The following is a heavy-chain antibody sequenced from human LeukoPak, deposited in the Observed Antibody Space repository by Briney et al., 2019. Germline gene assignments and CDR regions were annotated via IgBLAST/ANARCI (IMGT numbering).Heavy chain of an antibody. J-gene: IGHJ4*02. CDR2: IYPGDSDT. CDR1: GYSFTSYW. D-gene: IGHD3-3*02. V-gene: IGHV5-51*01. Sequence: GASLQISCQGSGYSFTSYWIGWVRQLPGKGLEWMGIIYPGDSDTRYSPSFQGQVTISADKSISTAYLQWSSLKASDTAMYYCARQSFSPFDYWGQGTLVTVSS. CDR3: ARQSFSPFDY.